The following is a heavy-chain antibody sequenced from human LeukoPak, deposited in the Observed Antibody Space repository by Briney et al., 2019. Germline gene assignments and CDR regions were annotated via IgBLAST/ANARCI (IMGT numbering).Heavy chain of an antibody. Sequence: ASVKVSCKASGYTFTSYDINWVRQATGQGLEWMGWMNPNSGNTGYAQKFQGRVTMTRNTSISTAYMELSSLRSEDTAVYYCARGRGIVGTTRADYWGQGTLVTVSS. J-gene: IGHJ4*02. CDR2: MNPNSGNT. V-gene: IGHV1-8*01. CDR3: ARGRGIVGTTRADY. CDR1: GYTFTSYD. D-gene: IGHD1-26*01.